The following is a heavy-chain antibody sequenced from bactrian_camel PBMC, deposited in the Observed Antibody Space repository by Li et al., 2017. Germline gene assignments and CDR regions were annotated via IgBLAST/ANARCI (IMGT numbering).Heavy chain of an antibody. V-gene: IGHV3S40*01. Sequence: VQLVESGGDSVQAGGSLRLTCDAIGYPYNSDNCMAWFRQAPGKKREGVAALSIVEDRPYYADSVKGRFTISQDNAKNTIYLQMNSLKPEDTAMYYCAANFGPYCSGPYLARRANFEGQGTQVTVS. J-gene: IGHJ4*01. D-gene: IGHD2*01. CDR1: GYPYNSDNC. CDR2: LSIVEDRP.